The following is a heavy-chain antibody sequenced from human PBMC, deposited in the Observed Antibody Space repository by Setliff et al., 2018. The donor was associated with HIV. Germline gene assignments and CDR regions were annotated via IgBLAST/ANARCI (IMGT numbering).Heavy chain of an antibody. Sequence: SETLSLSCSVSGFIFSSYWMNWVRQTPGKGLEWVGSIYYSGSTYYSPSLKSRVTISVDTSKNQFSLTLTSVTAADTAVYYCARDPKYYYKYFQYWGPGTLVTVSS. CDR3: ARDPKYYYKYFQY. D-gene: IGHD1-26*01. V-gene: IGHV4-38-2*02. J-gene: IGHJ1*01. CDR2: IYYSGST. CDR1: GFIFSSYW.